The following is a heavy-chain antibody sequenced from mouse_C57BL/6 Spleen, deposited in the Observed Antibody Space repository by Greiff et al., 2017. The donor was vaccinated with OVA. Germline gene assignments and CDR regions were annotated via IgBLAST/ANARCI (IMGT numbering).Heavy chain of an antibody. CDR1: GFNIKNTY. J-gene: IGHJ4*01. CDR2: IDPANGNT. V-gene: IGHV14-3*01. CDR3: ARSPFYYGSCLPYYYAMDY. Sequence: VQLQQSVAELVRPGASVKLSCTASGFNIKNTYMHWVKQRPEQGLEWIGRIDPANGNTKYAPKFQGKATITADKSSNTAYLQPSSLTSEDTAIYYCARSPFYYGSCLPYYYAMDYWGQGTSVTVSS. D-gene: IGHD1-1*01.